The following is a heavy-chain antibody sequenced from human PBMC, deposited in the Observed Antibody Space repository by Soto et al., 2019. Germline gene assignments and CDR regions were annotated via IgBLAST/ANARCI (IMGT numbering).Heavy chain of an antibody. D-gene: IGHD3-22*01. J-gene: IGHJ4*02. CDR3: VRERNAYDSSGYYPGYFDY. V-gene: IGHV4-30-2*01. Sequence: ASETLSLTCAVSGGSISSGGYPWSWIRQPPGKGLEWIGYIYHSGSTYYNPSLKSRVTISVDRSKNQFSLKLSSVTDADTAVYYCVRERNAYDSSGYYPGYFDYWGQGTLVTVSS. CDR1: GGSISSGGYP. CDR2: IYHSGST.